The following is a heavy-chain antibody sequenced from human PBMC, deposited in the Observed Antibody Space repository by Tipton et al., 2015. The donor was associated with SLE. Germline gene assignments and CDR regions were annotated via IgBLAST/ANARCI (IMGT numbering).Heavy chain of an antibody. CDR2: INHSGST. J-gene: IGHJ4*02. Sequence: LRLSCAASGFTFSSYGMHWVRQAPGKGLEWIGEINHSGSTNYNPSLKSRVTISVDTSKNQFSLKLSSVTAADTAVYYCARDSRSTYYDFWSGYYHFDYWGQGTLVTVSS. V-gene: IGHV4-34*01. CDR3: ARDSRSTYYDFWSGYYHFDY. D-gene: IGHD3-3*01. CDR1: GFTFSSYG.